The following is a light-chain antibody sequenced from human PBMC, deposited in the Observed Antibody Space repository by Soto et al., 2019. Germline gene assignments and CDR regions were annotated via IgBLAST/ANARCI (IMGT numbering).Light chain of an antibody. CDR3: HQDFNLPWT. Sequence: EIVLTQSPATLSVSPGERATLSCRASQRVSNNFAWYQQKPGQAPRLLIYGTSTRATGIPVRFSGSGSGTDFTLTISSLQPEDFAVYFCHQDFNLPWTFGQGTKVDIK. CDR2: GTS. V-gene: IGKV3D-7*01. CDR1: QRVSNN. J-gene: IGKJ1*01.